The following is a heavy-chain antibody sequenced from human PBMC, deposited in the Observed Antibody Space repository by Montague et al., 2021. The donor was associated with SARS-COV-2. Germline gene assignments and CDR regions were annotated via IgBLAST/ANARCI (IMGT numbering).Heavy chain of an antibody. J-gene: IGHJ5*01. CDR2: ISGASVRI. CDR1: GFSFSRYA. CDR3: VKVRDSGYDYPNGFDS. Sequence: SLRLSCVASGFSFSRYALSWVRQAPGKGLEWVSGISGASVRIYYADSVQGRFTISRDNFKNTLDVQMNSLRAEDTAVYYCVKVRDSGYDYPNGFDSWGQGTLVTVSS. D-gene: IGHD5-12*01. V-gene: IGHV3-23*01.